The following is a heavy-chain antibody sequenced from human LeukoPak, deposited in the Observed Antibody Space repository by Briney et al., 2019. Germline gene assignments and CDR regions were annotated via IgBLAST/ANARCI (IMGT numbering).Heavy chain of an antibody. CDR1: GGSISSYY. CDR3: ARQGGSYYTPFDS. J-gene: IGHJ4*02. D-gene: IGHD1-26*01. V-gene: IGHV4-59*08. CDR2: IYYSGST. Sequence: PSETLSLTCIVSGGSISSYYWSWIRQPPGKGLEWIGYIYYSGSTNYNPSLKSRVTISVDTSKNQFSLKLNSVTAADTAVYYCARQGGSYYTPFDSWGQGTLVAVSS.